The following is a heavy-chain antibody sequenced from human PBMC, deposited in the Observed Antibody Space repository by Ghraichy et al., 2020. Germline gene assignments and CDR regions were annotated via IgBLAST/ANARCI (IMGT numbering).Heavy chain of an antibody. V-gene: IGHV3-30-3*01. CDR3: ARDIKSSSWSYYYYAMDV. Sequence: LNISCAASGFTFSTYSMHWVRQAPGKGLEWVAVISHDGNSKYYASSVKGRFTTSRDNSKNMLYLQMNSLRPEDTSVYYCARDIKSSSWSYYYYAMDVWGQGTTVTVSS. CDR1: GFTFSTYS. J-gene: IGHJ6*02. CDR2: ISHDGNSK. D-gene: IGHD6-13*01.